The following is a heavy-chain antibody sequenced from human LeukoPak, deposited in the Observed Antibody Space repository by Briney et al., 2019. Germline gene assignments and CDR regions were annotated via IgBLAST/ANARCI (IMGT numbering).Heavy chain of an antibody. CDR2: INYSGST. V-gene: IGHV4-59*01. CDR3: AIWRGLGYCSSTSCFRFDP. D-gene: IGHD2-2*01. CDR1: GGSISSYY. J-gene: IGHJ5*02. Sequence: SETLSLTCTVSGGSISSYYWSWIRQPPGKGLEWIGYINYSGSTNYNPSLKSRVTISVDTSKNQFSLKLSSVTAADTAVYYCAIWRGLGYCSSTSCFRFDPWGQGALVTVSS.